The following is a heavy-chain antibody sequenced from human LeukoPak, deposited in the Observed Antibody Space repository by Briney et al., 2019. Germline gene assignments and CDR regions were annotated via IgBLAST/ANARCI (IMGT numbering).Heavy chain of an antibody. Sequence: GASVTVSCTVSGYTLTEFSMHWVRQAPGKGLEWMGGFDPEDGETIYAQELQGRVTMTKDTSTDTAYMELSSLRSEDTAVYYCATWYYYDSSDYYLADYWGQGTLVTVSS. CDR2: FDPEDGET. CDR1: GYTLTEFS. V-gene: IGHV1-24*01. D-gene: IGHD3-22*01. CDR3: ATWYYYDSSDYYLADY. J-gene: IGHJ4*02.